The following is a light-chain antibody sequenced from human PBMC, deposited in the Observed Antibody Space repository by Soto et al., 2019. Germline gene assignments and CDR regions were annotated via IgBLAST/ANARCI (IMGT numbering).Light chain of an antibody. CDR3: CSYAGTSTVV. Sequence: QSALTQPASVSGSPGQSITISCTGTSSDVGNYNLVSWYQQHPGKAPKLMISEVIKRPSGVSNRFSGSKSGNTASLTISGLQAEDEADYYCCSYAGTSTVVFGGGTKRPS. V-gene: IGLV2-23*02. J-gene: IGLJ2*01. CDR1: SSDVGNYNL. CDR2: EVI.